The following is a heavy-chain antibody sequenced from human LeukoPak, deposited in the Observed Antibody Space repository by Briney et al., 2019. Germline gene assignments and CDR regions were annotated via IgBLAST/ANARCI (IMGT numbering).Heavy chain of an antibody. V-gene: IGHV1-69*13. CDR3: ARERTGRITIFGVVSRYMDV. CDR1: GGTFSSYA. Sequence: ASVKVSCKASGGTFSSYAISWVRQAPGQGLEWMGGIIPIFGTANYAQKFQGRVTITADESTSTAYMELSSLRSEDTAVYYCARERTGRITIFGVVSRYMDVWGKGTTVTVSS. J-gene: IGHJ6*03. D-gene: IGHD3-3*01. CDR2: IIPIFGTA.